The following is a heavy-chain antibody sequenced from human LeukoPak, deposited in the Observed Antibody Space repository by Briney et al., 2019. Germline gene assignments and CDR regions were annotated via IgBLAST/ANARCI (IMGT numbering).Heavy chain of an antibody. V-gene: IGHV3-48*01. Sequence: GGPLRLSCAASGFTFSTYRMNWVRQAPGKGLEWVSYFSSSSGTMYYADSVRGRFTISRDIAKNSLYLQMNSLRAEDTAVYYCATVGSSWFYDYWGQGTLVTVSS. CDR3: ATVGSSWFYDY. CDR1: GFTFSTYR. CDR2: FSSSSGTM. D-gene: IGHD6-13*01. J-gene: IGHJ4*02.